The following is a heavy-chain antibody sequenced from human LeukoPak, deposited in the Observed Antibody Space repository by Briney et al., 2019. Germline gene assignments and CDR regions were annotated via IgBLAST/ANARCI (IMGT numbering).Heavy chain of an antibody. CDR3: ARDSVGAAQDPRGGFDY. CDR2: ISSSGSTI. J-gene: IGHJ4*02. Sequence: GGSLRLSCAASGFTFSSYEMNWVRQAPGKGLEWVSYISSSGSTIYYADSVKGRFTISRDNAKNSLYLRMNSLRAEDTAVYYCARDSVGAAQDPRGGFDYWGLGTLVTVSS. V-gene: IGHV3-48*03. D-gene: IGHD1-26*01. CDR1: GFTFSSYE.